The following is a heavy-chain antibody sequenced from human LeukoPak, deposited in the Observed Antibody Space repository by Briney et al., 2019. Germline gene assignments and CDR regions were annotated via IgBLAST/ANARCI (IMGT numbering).Heavy chain of an antibody. CDR3: ARLIAVAGTYRGHFDY. Sequence: SETLSLTCTIPGGSISTYYWSWIRQPPGKGLEWIGHIYYSGSTNYNPSLMSRLTISVDTSKNQFSLKLSCVTAADTAVYYCARLIAVAGTYRGHFDYWGQGALVTVSS. CDR1: GGSISTYY. J-gene: IGHJ4*02. CDR2: IYYSGST. D-gene: IGHD6-19*01. V-gene: IGHV4-59*08.